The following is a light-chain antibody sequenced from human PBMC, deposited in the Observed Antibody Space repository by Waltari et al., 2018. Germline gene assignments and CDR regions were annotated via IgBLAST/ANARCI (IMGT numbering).Light chain of an antibody. J-gene: IGKJ4*01. CDR3: QQATSRPLT. CDR1: QAISGW. CDR2: GAS. V-gene: IGKV1-12*01. Sequence: DIQMTQSPSSVSASEGDRVTITCRAGQAISGWLAWYQQKPGRAPKHLIYGASSLHSGVASRFRCSRSGTDFTLTISSLQPEDFASYYCQQATSRPLTFGGGTRVEIK.